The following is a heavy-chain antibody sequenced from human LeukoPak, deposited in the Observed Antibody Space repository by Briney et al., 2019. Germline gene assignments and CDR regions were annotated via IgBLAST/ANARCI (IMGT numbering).Heavy chain of an antibody. J-gene: IGHJ6*03. CDR1: GGSISSGDYY. Sequence: KPSETLSLTCTVSGGSISSGDYYWSWIRQPPGKGLEWIGYIYYSGSTYYNPSLKSRVTISVDTSKNQFSLKLSSVTAADTAVYYCATQTPDSLNYYYYMDVWGKGTTVTVSS. V-gene: IGHV4-30-4*01. D-gene: IGHD2-21*01. CDR2: IYYSGST. CDR3: ATQTPDSLNYYYYMDV.